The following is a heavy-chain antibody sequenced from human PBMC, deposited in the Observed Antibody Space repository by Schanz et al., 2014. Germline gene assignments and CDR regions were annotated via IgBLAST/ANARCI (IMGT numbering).Heavy chain of an antibody. CDR1: GFTLSNYA. CDR2: ISGSGAST. D-gene: IGHD4-17*01. V-gene: IGHV3-23*01. CDR3: ARKMKLGVYGGKGHDSLDI. Sequence: EMQLLESGGGLAQPGGSLRLSCAASGFTLSNYAMSWVRQAPGKGLEWVSGISGSGASTYYADSVKGRFTISRDNAKNTLYLQMNSLRAEDTAVYYCARKMKLGVYGGKGHDSLDIWGQGTMVTVSS. J-gene: IGHJ3*02.